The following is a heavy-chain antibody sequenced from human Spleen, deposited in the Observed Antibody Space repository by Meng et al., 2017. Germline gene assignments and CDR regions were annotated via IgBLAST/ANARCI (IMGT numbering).Heavy chain of an antibody. CDR3: ARGPTTMADDFDY. CDR1: GSAFSYYW. J-gene: IGHJ4*02. CDR2: INHSGST. V-gene: IGHV4-34*05. D-gene: IGHD4-11*01. Sequence: QVRPQVSAAGPLKPAAVLSLTWVVCGSAFSYYWWCLLRYPRGRVLEWIGVINHSGSTNYTPSLESRATISVDTSHNNLSLKLSSVTAADSAVYYCARGPTTMADDFDYWGQGTLVTVSS.